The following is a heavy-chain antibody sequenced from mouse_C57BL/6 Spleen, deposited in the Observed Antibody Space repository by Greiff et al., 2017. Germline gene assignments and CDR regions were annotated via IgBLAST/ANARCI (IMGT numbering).Heavy chain of an antibody. CDR3: ALVTTGWFAY. D-gene: IGHD2-12*01. J-gene: IGHJ3*01. Sequence: QVQLQQPGAELVQPGASVKLSCKASGYTFTSYWMQWVKQRPGQGLEWVGEIDPSDGYTNYKQKFKGKATLTVDTSSSTAYMQLSSLTSEDSAGYYCALVTTGWFAYWGQGTLVTVSA. V-gene: IGHV1-50*01. CDR2: IDPSDGYT. CDR1: GYTFTSYW.